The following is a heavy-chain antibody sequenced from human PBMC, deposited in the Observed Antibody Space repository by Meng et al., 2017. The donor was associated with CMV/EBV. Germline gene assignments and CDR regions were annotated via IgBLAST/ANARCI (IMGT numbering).Heavy chain of an antibody. CDR1: GFSLSTSGVG. CDR3: AHVGPNSSSWSTSFDC. J-gene: IGHJ4*02. CDR2: IYWNDDK. V-gene: IGHV2-5*01. D-gene: IGHD6-13*01. Sequence: SGPTLVKPTQTLTLTCTFSGFSLSTSGVGVGWIRQPPGKALEWLALIYWNDDKRYSPSLKSRLTITKDTSKNQVVLTMTNMDPVDTATYYCAHVGPNSSSWSTSFDCWGQGTLVTVSS.